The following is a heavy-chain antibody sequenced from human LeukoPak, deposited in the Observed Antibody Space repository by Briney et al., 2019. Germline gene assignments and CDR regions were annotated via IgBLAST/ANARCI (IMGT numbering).Heavy chain of an antibody. CDR3: ASGGREALEGSFDY. Sequence: SVKVSCKASGGTFSSYAISWVRQAPGQGLEWMGGIIPIFGTANYAQKFQGRVTITTDESTSTAYMELSSLRSEDTAVYYCASGGREALEGSFDYWGQGTLVTVSS. J-gene: IGHJ4*02. CDR1: GGTFSSYA. CDR2: IIPIFGTA. D-gene: IGHD1-26*01. V-gene: IGHV1-69*05.